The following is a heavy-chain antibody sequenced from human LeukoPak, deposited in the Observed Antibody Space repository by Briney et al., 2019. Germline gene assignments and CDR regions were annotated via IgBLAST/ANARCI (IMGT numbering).Heavy chain of an antibody. Sequence: PSETLSLTCTVSGGSVSSGSYYWSWIRQPPGKGLEWIGYIYYSGSTNYNPSLKSRVTISVDTSKNQFSLKLSSVTAADTAVYYCARDLSHYYYGMDVWGQGTTVTVSS. J-gene: IGHJ6*02. CDR3: ARDLSHYYYGMDV. CDR2: IYYSGST. CDR1: GGSVSSGSYY. V-gene: IGHV4-61*01.